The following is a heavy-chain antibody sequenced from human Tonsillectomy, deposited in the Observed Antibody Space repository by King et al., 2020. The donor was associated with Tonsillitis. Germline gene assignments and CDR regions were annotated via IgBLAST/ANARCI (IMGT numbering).Heavy chain of an antibody. CDR2: IKQDGSEK. V-gene: IGHV3-7*01. Sequence: VQLVESGGGLVQPGGSLRLSCAASGFTFSSYWMSWVRQAPGKGLEWVANIKQDGSEKYYVDSVKGRFTISRDNAKNSLYLQMNSLRAEDTAVYYCARSGLGGYXXXGGLPXCDYXDYXGXGTLVTXXS. CDR3: ARSGLGGYXXXGGLPXCDYXDY. CDR1: GFTFSSYW. J-gene: IGHJ4*02. D-gene: IGHD2-8*01.